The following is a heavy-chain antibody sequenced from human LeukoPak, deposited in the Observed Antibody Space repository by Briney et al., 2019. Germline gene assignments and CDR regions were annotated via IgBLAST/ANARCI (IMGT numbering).Heavy chain of an antibody. Sequence: SETLSLTCTVSGGSISSSSYYWGWIHQPPGEGLEWIGSIYYSGSTYYNPSLKSRVTISVDTSKNQFSLKLSSVTAADTAVYYCAHTDCSSTSCPLIYYYCYMDVWGKGTTVTVSS. J-gene: IGHJ6*03. CDR3: AHTDCSSTSCPLIYYYCYMDV. CDR2: IYYSGST. V-gene: IGHV4-39*01. CDR1: GGSISSSSYY. D-gene: IGHD2-2*01.